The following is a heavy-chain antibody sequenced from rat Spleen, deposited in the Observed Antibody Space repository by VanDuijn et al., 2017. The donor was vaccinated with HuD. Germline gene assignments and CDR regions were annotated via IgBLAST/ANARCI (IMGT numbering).Heavy chain of an antibody. Sequence: EVQLVESGGGLVQPGRSLKLSCAASGFTFSSFAMAWVRQAPTKGLEWVASITNSGGSTYYRDSVKGRFTISRDNAKSTLYLQMDSLRSEDTATYYCTTGVYWGQGVMVTVSS. CDR1: GFTFSSFA. CDR3: TTGVY. J-gene: IGHJ2*01. V-gene: IGHV5-46*01. CDR2: ITNSGGST.